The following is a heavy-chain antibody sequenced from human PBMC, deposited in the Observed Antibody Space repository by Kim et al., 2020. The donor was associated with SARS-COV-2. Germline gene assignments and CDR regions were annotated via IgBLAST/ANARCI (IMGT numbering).Heavy chain of an antibody. Sequence: GSLRLSCAASGFTFSDFYMNWIRQAPGKGLEWVSYISSSSTYTNYADSVKGRFTISRDNAKNSLYLQMNSLRAEDTAVYYCAKEAYYYGSGSFDYWGQGTLVTVSS. D-gene: IGHD3-10*01. V-gene: IGHV3-11*06. CDR1: GFTFSDFY. CDR2: ISSSSTYT. J-gene: IGHJ4*02. CDR3: AKEAYYYGSGSFDY.